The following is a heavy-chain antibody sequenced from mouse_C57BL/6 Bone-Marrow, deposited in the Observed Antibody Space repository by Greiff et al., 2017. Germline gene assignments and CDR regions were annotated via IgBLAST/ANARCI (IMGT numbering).Heavy chain of an antibody. CDR1: GYTFTDYE. Sequence: QVQLQQSGAELVRPGASVTLSCKASGYTFTDYEMHWVKQTPVHGLEWIGAIDPETCGTAYNQKFKGKAILTADKSSSTAYMELRSLTSEDSAVYYCTRSIYYSNFDFDYWGQGTTLTVSS. J-gene: IGHJ2*01. CDR2: IDPETCGT. V-gene: IGHV1-15*01. D-gene: IGHD2-5*01. CDR3: TRSIYYSNFDFDY.